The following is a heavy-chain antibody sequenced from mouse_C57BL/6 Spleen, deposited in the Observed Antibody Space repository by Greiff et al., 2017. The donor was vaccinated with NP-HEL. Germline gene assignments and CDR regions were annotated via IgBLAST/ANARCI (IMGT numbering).Heavy chain of an antibody. J-gene: IGHJ3*01. Sequence: QVQLQQPGAELVMPGASVKLSCKASGYTFTSYWMHWVKQRPGQGLEWIGEIDPSDSYTNYNQKFKGKSTLTVDKSSSTAYMQLSSLTSEDSAVYYCARYGDGGAYWGQGTLVTVSA. D-gene: IGHD2-13*01. CDR3: ARYGDGGAY. V-gene: IGHV1-69*01. CDR2: IDPSDSYT. CDR1: GYTFTSYW.